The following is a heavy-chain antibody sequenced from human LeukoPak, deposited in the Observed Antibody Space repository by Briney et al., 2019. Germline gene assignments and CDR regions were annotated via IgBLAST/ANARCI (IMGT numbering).Heavy chain of an antibody. J-gene: IGHJ3*02. V-gene: IGHV1-2*02. CDR3: ARQGSSPIYDAFDI. CDR2: INPNSGGT. D-gene: IGHD6-13*01. CDR1: GYTFTGYY. Sequence: ASVKVSCKASGYTFTGYYIHWVRQAPGQGLEWMGWINPNSGGTNYAQKFQGRVTMTRDTSISTAYMELSRLTSDDTAVYYCARQGSSPIYDAFDIWGQGTMVTVSS.